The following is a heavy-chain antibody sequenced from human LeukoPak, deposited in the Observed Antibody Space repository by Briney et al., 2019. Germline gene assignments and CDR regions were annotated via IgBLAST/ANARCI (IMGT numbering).Heavy chain of an antibody. D-gene: IGHD2-2*01. CDR2: IHQSGRT. Sequence: PSETLSLTCTVYGGSINTDFWSWIRQPPGKGLEWIGYIHQSGRTSHNPSLRGRVTISLNTSENPFSLRLSSATAADTAVYYCARQICTSSSCVNMDGWSKATTATVSS. J-gene: IGHJ6*03. CDR1: GGSINTDF. CDR3: ARQICTSSSCVNMDG. V-gene: IGHV4-59*08.